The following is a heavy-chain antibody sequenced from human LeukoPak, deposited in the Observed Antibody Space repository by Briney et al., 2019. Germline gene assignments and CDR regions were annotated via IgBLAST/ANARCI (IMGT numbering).Heavy chain of an antibody. D-gene: IGHD6-19*01. CDR2: ISSSSSYI. CDR3: ARDHVAGTGRFDY. V-gene: IGHV3-21*01. J-gene: IGHJ4*02. CDR1: GFTFSSSE. Sequence: GGSLKLSCEGSGFTFSSSEMNWVRQAPGKGLEWVSSISSSSSYIYYADSVKGRFTISRDNAKNSLYLQMNSLSAEDTAVYYCARDHVAGTGRFDYWGQGTLVTVSS.